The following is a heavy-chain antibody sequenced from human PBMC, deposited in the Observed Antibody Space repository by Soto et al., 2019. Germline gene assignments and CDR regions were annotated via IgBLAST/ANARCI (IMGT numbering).Heavy chain of an antibody. J-gene: IGHJ4*02. CDR3: ARQFDSDTTGYYYAY. V-gene: IGHV1-69*13. Sequence: SVKVSFKASRGTFMRNTISWVRQAPGQGLEWMGGIMPIFGSANYAQKFQGRVTITADENTRTVYMELSRLRSEDTAGYYCARQFDSDTTGYYYAYWGQGTLVTVSS. CDR2: IMPIFGSA. D-gene: IGHD3-22*01. CDR1: RGTFMRNT.